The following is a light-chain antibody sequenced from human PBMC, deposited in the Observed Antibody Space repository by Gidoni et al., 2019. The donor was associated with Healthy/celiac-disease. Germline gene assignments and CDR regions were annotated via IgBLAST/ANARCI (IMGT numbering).Light chain of an antibody. CDR3: SSYTSSSPLGV. Sequence: QSDMTQTAYATGPPGTSITIYCTGTSSEVGGYNYVSWYQQHPGKAPQLMIYELSNRSSGVSNRFSGSKSGNTASLTISGLQAEDEADYYCSSYTSSSPLGVFGTGTKVTVL. J-gene: IGLJ1*01. CDR1: SSEVGGYNY. V-gene: IGLV2-14*01. CDR2: ELS.